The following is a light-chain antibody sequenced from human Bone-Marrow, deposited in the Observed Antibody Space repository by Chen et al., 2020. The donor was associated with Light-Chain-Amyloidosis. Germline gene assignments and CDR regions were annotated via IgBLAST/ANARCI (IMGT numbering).Light chain of an antibody. Sequence: NFMLTQPHSVSESPGKTPIISSTRSSGSIATNYVQWYQQRPGSSPTTVIYADDQRPSGVPYRFSGSIDRSSNSASLTISGLKTEDEADYYCQSYQGSSQGVFGGGTKLNVL. CDR2: ADD. CDR3: QSYQGSSQGV. CDR1: SGSIATNY. J-gene: IGLJ3*02. V-gene: IGLV6-57*01.